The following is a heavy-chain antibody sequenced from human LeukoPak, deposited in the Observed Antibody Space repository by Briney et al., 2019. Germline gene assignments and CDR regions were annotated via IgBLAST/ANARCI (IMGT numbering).Heavy chain of an antibody. D-gene: IGHD6-13*01. V-gene: IGHV3-21*01. CDR2: ISSSSSYI. Sequence: QAPGNGLEWVSSISSSSSYIYYADSVKGRFTISRDNAKNSLYLQMNSLRAEDTAVYYCARVYSSSWYELGYWGQGTLVTVSS. CDR3: ARVYSSSWYELGY. J-gene: IGHJ4*02.